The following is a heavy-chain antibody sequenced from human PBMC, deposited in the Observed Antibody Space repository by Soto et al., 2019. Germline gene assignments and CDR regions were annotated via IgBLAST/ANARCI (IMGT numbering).Heavy chain of an antibody. CDR2: IIPIFGTA. CDR3: ARSPGGGVVVVVAATWVYDAFDI. J-gene: IGHJ3*02. V-gene: IGHV1-69*01. D-gene: IGHD2-15*01. Sequence: GLEWMGGIIPIFGTANYAQKFQGRVTITADESTSTAYMELSSLRSEDTAVYYCARSPGGGVVVVVAATWVYDAFDIWGQGTMVTVSS.